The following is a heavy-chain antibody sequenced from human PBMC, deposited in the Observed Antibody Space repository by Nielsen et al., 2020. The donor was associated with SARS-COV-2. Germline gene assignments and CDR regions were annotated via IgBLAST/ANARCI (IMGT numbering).Heavy chain of an antibody. Sequence: GESLKISCVASGFTFSNAWMSWVRQAPGKGLEWVGRIKSKTDGGTTDYAAPVKGRFTISRDDSKNTLYLQMNSLKTEDTAVYYCTTVALDYYDSSGYYYGGYFDYWGQGTLVTVSS. CDR3: TTVALDYYDSSGYYYGGYFDY. D-gene: IGHD3-22*01. V-gene: IGHV3-15*01. CDR2: IKSKTDGGTT. J-gene: IGHJ4*02. CDR1: GFTFSNAW.